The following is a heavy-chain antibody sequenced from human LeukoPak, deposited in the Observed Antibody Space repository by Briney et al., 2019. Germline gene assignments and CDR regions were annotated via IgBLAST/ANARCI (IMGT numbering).Heavy chain of an antibody. CDR2: IYNSGST. J-gene: IGHJ4*02. CDR1: GGSISSHY. CDR3: ATFDILTGYLNY. D-gene: IGHD3-9*01. Sequence: SETLSLTCTVSGGSISSHYWSWVRQPPGKGLEWIGYIYNSGSTNYNPSLKSRVTISVDTSKNQFSLKLSSVTAADTAVYYCATFDILTGYLNYWGQGTLVTVSS. V-gene: IGHV4-59*11.